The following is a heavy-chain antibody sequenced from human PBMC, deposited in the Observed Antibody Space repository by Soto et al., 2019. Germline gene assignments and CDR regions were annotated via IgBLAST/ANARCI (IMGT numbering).Heavy chain of an antibody. D-gene: IGHD3-16*01. J-gene: IGHJ5*02. CDR3: ARMATFGSLNWFDP. CDR1: GGTFSSYA. Sequence: GASVKVSCKPSGGTFSSYAISWVRQAAGQGLEWMGWMNPGSGDTGYAQKFQGRVTMTRDISIATAYMELSSLRSDDTAIYYCARMATFGSLNWFDPWGQGTQVTVSS. CDR2: MNPGSGDT. V-gene: IGHV1-8*02.